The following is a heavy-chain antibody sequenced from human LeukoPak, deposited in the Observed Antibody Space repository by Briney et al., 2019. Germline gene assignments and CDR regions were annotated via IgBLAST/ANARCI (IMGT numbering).Heavy chain of an antibody. D-gene: IGHD6-19*01. CDR1: GFTFDDYA. J-gene: IGHJ6*02. CDR3: AKDLGGAVAGTDYYYYGMDV. V-gene: IGHV3-9*01. Sequence: GGSLRLSCAASGFTFDDYAMHWVRQAPGKGLEWVSGISWNSGSIGCADSVKGRFTISRDNAKNSLYLQMNSLRAEDTALYYCAKDLGGAVAGTDYYYYGMDVWGQGTTVTVSS. CDR2: ISWNSGSI.